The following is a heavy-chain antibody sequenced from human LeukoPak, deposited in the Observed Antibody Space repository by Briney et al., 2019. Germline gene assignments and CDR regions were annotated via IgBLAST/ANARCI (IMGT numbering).Heavy chain of an antibody. D-gene: IGHD2-2*01. CDR2: ISWNSGSI. V-gene: IGHV3-9*01. CDR1: GFTFDDYA. CDR3: AKDSRSSTCCYQD. J-gene: IGHJ4*02. Sequence: PRRSLRLSCAASGFTFDDYAMHRVRQTPGKGLEWVSGISWNSGSIGYADSVKGRFTISRDNAKNSLYLQMNSLTTEDTALYYCAKDSRSSTCCYQDWGQGTRVTVSS.